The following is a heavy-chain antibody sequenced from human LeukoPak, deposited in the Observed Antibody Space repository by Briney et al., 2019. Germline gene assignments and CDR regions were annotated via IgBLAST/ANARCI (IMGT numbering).Heavy chain of an antibody. CDR3: ARAIVVVAAMMYWFDP. J-gene: IGHJ5*02. CDR2: ISGSGGST. V-gene: IGHV3-23*01. D-gene: IGHD2-15*01. CDR1: GFTFSSYA. Sequence: AGGSLRLSCAASGFTFSSYAMSWVRQAPGKGLEWVSVISGSGGSTYYADSVKGRFTISRDNSKNTPYLQMNSLRAEDTAVYYCARAIVVVAAMMYWFDPWGQGTLATVSS.